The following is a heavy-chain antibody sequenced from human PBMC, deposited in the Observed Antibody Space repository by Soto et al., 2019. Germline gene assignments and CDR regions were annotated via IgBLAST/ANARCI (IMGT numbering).Heavy chain of an antibody. CDR2: INHSGNN. CDR3: ARGGSNDWQVAFDI. Sequence: QLQQWGAGLLKPSETLSLTCVVSGGSFSTYYCNWIRQSPGKGLEWIGEINHSGNNNYSPSLKSRVTMSLDTSKNQFSLKLTSVTAADTAVYYCARGGSNDWQVAFDIWGQGTMVTVSS. D-gene: IGHD3-9*01. J-gene: IGHJ3*02. V-gene: IGHV4-34*01. CDR1: GGSFSTYY.